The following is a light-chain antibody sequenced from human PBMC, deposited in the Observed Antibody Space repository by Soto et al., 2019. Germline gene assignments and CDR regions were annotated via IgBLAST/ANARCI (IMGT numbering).Light chain of an antibody. V-gene: IGKV3-11*01. CDR1: QSVAKY. CDR3: HQRVSAPWT. Sequence: EIVLTQSPATLSLSPGDGATISCRASQSVAKYLVWYQQKPGQSPRLLIYETSERASGVPAGFSGSGSGTYFTLTISSLEPEDFAAYSCHQRVSAPWTFGQGTRVEF. CDR2: ETS. J-gene: IGKJ1*01.